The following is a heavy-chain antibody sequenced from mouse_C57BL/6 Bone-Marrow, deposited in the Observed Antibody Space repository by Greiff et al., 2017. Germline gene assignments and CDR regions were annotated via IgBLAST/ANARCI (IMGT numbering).Heavy chain of an antibody. J-gene: IGHJ1*03. Sequence: QVQLQQPGAELVKPGASVKLSCKASGYTFTSYWMHWVKQRPGQGLEWIGMIHPNSGSTNYNEKFKSKATLTVDKSSSTAYMQLSSLTSEDSAVYYCATNSYYYGSRGYCDVWGTGTTVNVSS. V-gene: IGHV1-64*01. CDR1: GYTFTSYW. D-gene: IGHD1-1*01. CDR2: IHPNSGST. CDR3: ATNSYYYGSRGYCDV.